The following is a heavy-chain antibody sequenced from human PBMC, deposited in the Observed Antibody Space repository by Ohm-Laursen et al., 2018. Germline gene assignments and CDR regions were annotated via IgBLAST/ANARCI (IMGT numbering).Heavy chain of an antibody. Sequence: GASVKVSCKASGYTFTSYGISWVRQAPGQGLGWMGIINTGGGSTSHAQKFQGRLTMTRDTSTSTVYMELSSLRSEDTAVYYCARGGELWFWELSSPFDPWGQGTLVTVSS. CDR1: GYTFTSYG. CDR3: ARGGELWFWELSSPFDP. CDR2: INTGGGST. V-gene: IGHV1-46*01. D-gene: IGHD3-10*01. J-gene: IGHJ5*02.